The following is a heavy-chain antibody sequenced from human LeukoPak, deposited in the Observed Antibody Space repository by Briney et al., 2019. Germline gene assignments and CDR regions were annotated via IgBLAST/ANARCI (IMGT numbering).Heavy chain of an antibody. D-gene: IGHD2-2*01. CDR1: GGTFSSYA. Sequence: SVTVSCKASGGTFSSYAISWVRQAPGQGLEWMGGIIPIFGTASYAQKFQGRVTITADESTSTAYMELSSLRSEDTAVYYCARGVGYCSSTSCYGNDYWGQGTLVTVSS. V-gene: IGHV1-69*01. J-gene: IGHJ4*02. CDR3: ARGVGYCSSTSCYGNDY. CDR2: IIPIFGTA.